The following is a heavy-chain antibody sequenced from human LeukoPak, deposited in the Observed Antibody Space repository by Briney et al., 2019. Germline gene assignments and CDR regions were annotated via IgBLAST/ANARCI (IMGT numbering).Heavy chain of an antibody. V-gene: IGHV4-4*07. J-gene: IGHJ3*02. CDR3: AREDTSGWGYAFNI. Sequence: SETLSLTCTVSGASISRYYWSWIRQPAGKGLEWIGRIYISGSSSGSTNYNPSLKSRVTMSVDTSKKQFSLKLNSVTAADTAVYYCAREDTSGWGYAFNIWGQGTMVTVSS. CDR2: IYISGSSSGST. CDR1: GASISRYY. D-gene: IGHD6-19*01.